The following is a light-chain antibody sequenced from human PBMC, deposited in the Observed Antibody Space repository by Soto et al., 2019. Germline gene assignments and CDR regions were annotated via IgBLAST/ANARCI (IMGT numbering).Light chain of an antibody. V-gene: IGKV3-11*01. Sequence: EIVLTQSPATLSLSPGERATLSCRASQSVSSYLAWYQQKPGQAPRLLIYDASNRATGIPARFSGSGSWTDFTLTISSLEPEDFAVYYCQQRSNWPWTFGQGTKLEIK. CDR3: QQRSNWPWT. CDR2: DAS. CDR1: QSVSSY. J-gene: IGKJ2*01.